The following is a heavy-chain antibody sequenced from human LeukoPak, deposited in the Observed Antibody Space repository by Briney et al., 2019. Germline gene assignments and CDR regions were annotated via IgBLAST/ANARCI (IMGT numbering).Heavy chain of an antibody. Sequence: GGSLKLSCEASGFTFSSYAMSWFRQLPGKGLEWVSAISGGGGGTYYVDSVKGRFTISRDNSKNTLYLQMSSLRAGDTAVYYCAKDHFSSWTAGSSWPNNFDYWGQGTLITVSS. V-gene: IGHV3-23*01. CDR1: GFTFSSYA. CDR3: AKDHFSSWTAGSSWPNNFDY. J-gene: IGHJ4*02. D-gene: IGHD6-13*01. CDR2: ISGGGGGT.